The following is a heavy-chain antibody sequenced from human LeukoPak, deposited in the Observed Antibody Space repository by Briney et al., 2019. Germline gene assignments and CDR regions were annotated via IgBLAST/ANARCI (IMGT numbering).Heavy chain of an antibody. CDR3: ARQLRYCDSGACYFDY. Sequence: GGSLRLSCAASGFTFKSYLMTWVRQAPGKGLEWVSSINGGGSSTSYADSVKGRFTISRDNSKTTLFLQMNSLRAEDTAVYYCARQLRYCDSGACYFDYWGQGTLVTVSS. D-gene: IGHD3-22*01. CDR2: INGGGSST. J-gene: IGHJ4*02. V-gene: IGHV3-23*01. CDR1: GFTFKSYL.